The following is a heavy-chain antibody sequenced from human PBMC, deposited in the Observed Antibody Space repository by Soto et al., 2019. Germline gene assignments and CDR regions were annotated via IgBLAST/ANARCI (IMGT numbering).Heavy chain of an antibody. CDR3: ARYKSNYYYGMDV. Sequence: QVQLQESGPGLVKPSETLSLTCTVSGGSISSYYWSWIRQPPGKGLEWIGYIYYSGITNYNPSLKSPVTISVDTSKNQFSLKLSSVTAADTAVYYCARYKSNYYYGMDVWGQGTTVTVS. J-gene: IGHJ6*02. CDR2: IYYSGIT. V-gene: IGHV4-59*01. CDR1: GGSISSYY. D-gene: IGHD1-20*01.